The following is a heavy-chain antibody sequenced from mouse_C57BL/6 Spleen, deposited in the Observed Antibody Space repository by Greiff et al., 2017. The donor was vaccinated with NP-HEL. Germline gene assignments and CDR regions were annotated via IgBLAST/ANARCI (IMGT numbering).Heavy chain of an antibody. J-gene: IGHJ2*01. CDR2: IRSKSNNYAT. CDR1: GFSFNTYA. CDR3: VRGGRNPYYFDY. Sequence: EVQLVESGGGLVQPKGSLKLSCAASGFSFNTYAMNWVRQAPGKGLEWVARIRSKSNNYATYYADSVKDRFTISRDDSESMLYLQMNNLKTEDTAMYYCVRGGRNPYYFDYWGQGTTRTVSS. V-gene: IGHV10-1*01. D-gene: IGHD2-1*01.